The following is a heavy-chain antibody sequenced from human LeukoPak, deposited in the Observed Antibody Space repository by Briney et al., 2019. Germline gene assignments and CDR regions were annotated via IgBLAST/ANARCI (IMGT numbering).Heavy chain of an antibody. J-gene: IGHJ6*03. Sequence: GGSLRLSCAASGFTFTDYYMSWIRQAPGKGLEWVSYISSSGSTIYYADSVKGRFTISRDNAKNSLYLQMNSLRAEDTAVYYCARGSGELSYYYYMDVWGKGTTVTVSS. CDR2: ISSSGSTI. D-gene: IGHD3-10*01. V-gene: IGHV3-11*04. CDR1: GFTFTDYY. CDR3: ARGSGELSYYYYMDV.